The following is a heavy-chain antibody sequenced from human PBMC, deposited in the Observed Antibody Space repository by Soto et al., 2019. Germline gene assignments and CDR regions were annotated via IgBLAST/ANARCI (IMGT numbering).Heavy chain of an antibody. CDR2: INPNGGAT. CDR1: GDSFNDYY. Sequence: VQLVQSGAEVKKPGASVKVSCKTSGDSFNDYYIHWVRQAPGQGLEWMGWINPNGGATKYAQKFQGRVTVTRDTSIRTVYTELSSLRSDDTALYYCARESGGATATLDYYYFYMDVWGKGTTVTVSS. D-gene: IGHD5-12*01. J-gene: IGHJ6*03. CDR3: ARESGGATATLDYYYFYMDV. V-gene: IGHV1-2*02.